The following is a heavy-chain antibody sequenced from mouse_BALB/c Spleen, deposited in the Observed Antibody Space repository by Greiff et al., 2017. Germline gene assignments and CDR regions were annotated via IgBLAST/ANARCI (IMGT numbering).Heavy chain of an antibody. CDR2: ISYDGSN. V-gene: IGHV3-6*02. CDR3: ASGGYFDV. CDR1: GYSITSGYY. J-gene: IGHJ1*01. Sequence: DVKLQESGPGLVKPSQSLSLTCSVTGYSITSGYYWNWIRQFPGNKLEWMGYISYDGSNNYNPSLKNRISITRDTSKNQFFLKLNSVTTEDTATYYCASGGYFDVWGAGTTVTVSS.